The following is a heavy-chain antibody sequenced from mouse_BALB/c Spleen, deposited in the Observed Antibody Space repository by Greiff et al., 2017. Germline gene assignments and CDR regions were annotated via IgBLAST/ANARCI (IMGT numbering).Heavy chain of an antibody. V-gene: IGHV1S81*02. D-gene: IGHD1-1*02. CDR3: TRRWAYAMDY. CDR1: GYTFTSYY. J-gene: IGHJ4*01. Sequence: VQLQQPGAELVKPGASVKLSCKASGYTFTSYYMYWVKQRPGQGLEWIGGINPSNGGTNFNEKFKSKATLTVDKSSSTAYMQLSSLTSEDSAVYYCTRRWAYAMDYWGQGTSVTVSS. CDR2: INPSNGGT.